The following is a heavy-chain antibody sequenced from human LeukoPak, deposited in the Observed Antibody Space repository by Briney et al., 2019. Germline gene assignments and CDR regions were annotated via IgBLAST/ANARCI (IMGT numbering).Heavy chain of an antibody. D-gene: IGHD6-13*01. V-gene: IGHV1-18*01. CDR3: ARNRRRDPAAAEDY. CDR1: GYTFTSYG. J-gene: IGHJ4*02. Sequence: ASVKVSCKASGYTFTSYGISWVRQAPGQGLEWMGWISAYNGNTNYAQKLQGRVTTTTDTSTSTAYMELRSLRSDDTAVYYCARNRRRDPAAAEDYWGQGTLVTVSS. CDR2: ISAYNGNT.